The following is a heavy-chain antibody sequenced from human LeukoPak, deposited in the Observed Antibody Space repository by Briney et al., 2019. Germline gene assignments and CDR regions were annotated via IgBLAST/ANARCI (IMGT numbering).Heavy chain of an antibody. V-gene: IGHV3-30*02. D-gene: IGHD3-9*01. CDR1: GFTFSNHG. Sequence: PGGSLRLSCAASGFTFSNHGMQWVRQAPGKGLEWVAFIRYDGSNNYYADSVKGRFTISRDDSKNTLYLQMNTLRVEDTAVYYCTRDLMDYDVSTGLHHYYMDVWGQGTTVTVSS. J-gene: IGHJ6*02. CDR3: TRDLMDYDVSTGLHHYYMDV. CDR2: IRYDGSNN.